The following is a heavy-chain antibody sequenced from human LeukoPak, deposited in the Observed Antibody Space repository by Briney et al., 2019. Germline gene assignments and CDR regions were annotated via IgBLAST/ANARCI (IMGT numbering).Heavy chain of an antibody. D-gene: IGHD4-11*01. CDR1: GFTFSSYG. CDR3: AYSNYLGNFDY. J-gene: IGHJ4*02. Sequence: GGSLRLSCAASGFTFSSYGMHWVRQAPGKGLEWVAVISYDGSNKYYADSVKGRFTISRDNSKNTLYLQMTSLRAEDTAVYYCAYSNYLGNFDYWGQGTLVTVSS. CDR2: ISYDGSNK. V-gene: IGHV3-30*03.